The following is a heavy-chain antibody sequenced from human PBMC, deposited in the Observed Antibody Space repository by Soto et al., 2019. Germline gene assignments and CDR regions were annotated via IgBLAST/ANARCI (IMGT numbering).Heavy chain of an antibody. D-gene: IGHD6-13*01. CDR3: ARGGQQLPLFDY. CDR1: GFTFSSYD. CDR2: IGTAGDT. Sequence: PGGSLRLSCAASGFTFSSYDMHWVRQATGKGLEWVSAIGTAGDTYYPGSVKGRFTISRENAKNSLYLQMNSLRAGDTAVYYCARGGQQLPLFDYWGQGTLVTVSS. J-gene: IGHJ4*02. V-gene: IGHV3-13*04.